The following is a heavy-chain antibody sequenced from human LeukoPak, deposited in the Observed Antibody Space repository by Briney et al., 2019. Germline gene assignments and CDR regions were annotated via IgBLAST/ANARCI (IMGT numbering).Heavy chain of an antibody. Sequence: PGGSLRLSCAASGFTFRSAWMSRVRQAPGKGLEWVGRIKTETDGETTDFAAPVKGRFTISRDDSSNTLYLQMSSLKTEDTAVYFCTTQALLYYGLDVWGKGTTVTVSS. CDR1: GFTFRSAW. D-gene: IGHD2-15*01. CDR3: TTQALLYYGLDV. J-gene: IGHJ6*04. CDR2: IKTETDGETT. V-gene: IGHV3-15*01.